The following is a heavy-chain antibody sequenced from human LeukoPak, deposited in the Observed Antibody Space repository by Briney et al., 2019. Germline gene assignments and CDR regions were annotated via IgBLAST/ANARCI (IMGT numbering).Heavy chain of an antibody. Sequence: GGSLRLSCAASGFTFSSCAMSWVRQAPGKGLEWVSAISGSGGSTYYADSVKGRFTISRDNSKNTLYLQMNSLRAEDTAVYYCAKLAYCGGDCYPGGAFDIWGQGTMVTVPS. CDR1: GFTFSSCA. J-gene: IGHJ3*02. CDR2: ISGSGGST. V-gene: IGHV3-23*01. D-gene: IGHD2-21*02. CDR3: AKLAYCGGDCYPGGAFDI.